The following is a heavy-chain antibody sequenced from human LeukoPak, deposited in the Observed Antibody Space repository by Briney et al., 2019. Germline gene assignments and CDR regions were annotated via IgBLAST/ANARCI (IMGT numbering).Heavy chain of an antibody. D-gene: IGHD1-1*01. Sequence: GGSLRLSCAASGFTFSSYTMSWIRQAPGKGLEWVGFIRSKAYGETADYAASVKGRFTISRDDSKAIAYLQMNSLKTEDTAVYHCTRDRGAYNLYDYWGQGTLVTVSS. CDR2: IRSKAYGETA. CDR3: TRDRGAYNLYDY. J-gene: IGHJ4*02. V-gene: IGHV3-49*03. CDR1: GFTFSSYT.